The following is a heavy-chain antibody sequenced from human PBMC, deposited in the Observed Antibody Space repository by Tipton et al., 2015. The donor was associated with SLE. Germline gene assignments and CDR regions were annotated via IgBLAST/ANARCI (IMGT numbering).Heavy chain of an antibody. D-gene: IGHD3-3*01. CDR2: ITGSGDRT. J-gene: IGHJ4*02. V-gene: IGHV3-23*01. Sequence: SLRLSCTASGFTFSYYNMNWVRQAPGEGLEWVSAITGSGDRTYYIDSVKGRFTISRDNSKNSLYLQMSGLRAEDTAVYYCARSPVDYWNGYSAWGPGTLVTVSS. CDR3: ARSPVDYWNGYSA. CDR1: GFTFSYYN.